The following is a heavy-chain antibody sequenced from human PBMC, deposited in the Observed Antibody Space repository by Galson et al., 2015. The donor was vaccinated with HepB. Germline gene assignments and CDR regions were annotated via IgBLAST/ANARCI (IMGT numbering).Heavy chain of an antibody. V-gene: IGHV3-30*04. Sequence: SLRLSCAASGFTFSSYAMHWVRQAPGKGLEWVAVISYDGSNKYYADSVKGRFTISRDNSKNTLYLQMNSLRAEDTAVYYCARAIAAFISDPFDYWGQGTLVTVSS. CDR3: ARAIAAFISDPFDY. CDR2: ISYDGSNK. D-gene: IGHD6-13*01. CDR1: GFTFSSYA. J-gene: IGHJ4*02.